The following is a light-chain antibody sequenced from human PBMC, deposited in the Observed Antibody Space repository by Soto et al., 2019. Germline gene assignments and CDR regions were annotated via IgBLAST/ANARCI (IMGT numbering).Light chain of an antibody. CDR1: QSFSSSY. J-gene: IGKJ5*01. V-gene: IGKV3-20*01. CDR2: GAS. Sequence: ENVLTQSPGTLSLSPGDRATLSCRASQSFSSSYLAWYQQKPGQAPRLIIYGASIRATGIPDRFSGSGSGTDFTLTISRLEPEDFAVYYCQQYHTSPITLGQGTRLEI. CDR3: QQYHTSPIT.